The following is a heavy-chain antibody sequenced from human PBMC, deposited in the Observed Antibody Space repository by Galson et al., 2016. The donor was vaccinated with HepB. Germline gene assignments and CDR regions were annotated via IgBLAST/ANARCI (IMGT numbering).Heavy chain of an antibody. CDR3: AKSEVVVVAAHQV. Sequence: LRLSCAASGFGFSRRAMNWVRQAPGKGLEWVSSISGSGDITYSADSVKGRFTISRDNSKSTLYLQMNSLRVEDTAVYYCAKSEVVVVAAHQVWGQGTLVTVSS. CDR2: ISGSGDIT. V-gene: IGHV3-23*01. CDR1: GFGFSRRA. D-gene: IGHD2-15*01. J-gene: IGHJ4*02.